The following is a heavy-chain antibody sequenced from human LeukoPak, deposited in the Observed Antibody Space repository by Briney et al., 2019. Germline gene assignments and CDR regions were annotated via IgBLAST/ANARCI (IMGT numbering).Heavy chain of an antibody. CDR2: IKSKTDGGTA. Sequence: GGSLRLSCAAAGFTFYNAWMTWVRQAPGKGLEWVGRIKSKTDGGTADYVAPVKGRFTISRDDSKNTLYLQMDNPKTEDTAVYYCTTFARDFWGQGTLVTVSS. J-gene: IGHJ4*02. V-gene: IGHV3-15*01. CDR3: TTFARDF. CDR1: GFTFYNAW. D-gene: IGHD3-3*01.